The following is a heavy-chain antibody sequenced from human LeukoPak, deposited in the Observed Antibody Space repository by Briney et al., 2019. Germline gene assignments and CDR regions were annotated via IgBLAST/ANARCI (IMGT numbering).Heavy chain of an antibody. CDR3: AKEEQYSYAI. Sequence: PGGSLRLSCAASGFTFSSYGMHWGRQAPGKGLEWVAVISYDGSNKYYADSVKGRFTISRDNSKNTLYLQTNSLRAEDTAVYYCAKEEQYSYAIWGQGTLVTVSS. CDR1: GFTFSSYG. CDR2: ISYDGSNK. V-gene: IGHV3-30*18. D-gene: IGHD5-18*01. J-gene: IGHJ4*02.